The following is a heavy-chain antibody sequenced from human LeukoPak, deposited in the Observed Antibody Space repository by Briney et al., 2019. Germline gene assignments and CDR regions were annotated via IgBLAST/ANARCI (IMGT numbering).Heavy chain of an antibody. Sequence: SQTLSLTCTVSGGSISSGGYYWSWIRQHPGKGLEWIGYIYYSGSTYYNPSLKSRVTISVDTSKNQFSLKLSSVTAADTAVYYCARETGDGYNLNFDYWGQGTLVTVSS. D-gene: IGHD5-24*01. V-gene: IGHV4-31*03. CDR3: ARETGDGYNLNFDY. CDR2: IYYSGST. J-gene: IGHJ4*02. CDR1: GGSISSGGYY.